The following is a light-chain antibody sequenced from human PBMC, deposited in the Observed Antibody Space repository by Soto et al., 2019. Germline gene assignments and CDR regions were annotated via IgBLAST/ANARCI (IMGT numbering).Light chain of an antibody. Sequence: DSQVTQSPSTVSSSVGDGVTITCRASQSISTWLAWYQQKPGKAPKLLVYDASTLETGVPSRFSGSGSGAEFTLTITGLQPEDIATYSCQHYDSFWSFGQGTKVDI. V-gene: IGKV1-5*01. J-gene: IGKJ1*01. CDR1: QSISTW. CDR3: QHYDSFWS. CDR2: DAS.